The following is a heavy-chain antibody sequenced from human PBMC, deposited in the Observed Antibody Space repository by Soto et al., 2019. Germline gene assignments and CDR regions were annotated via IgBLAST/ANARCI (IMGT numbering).Heavy chain of an antibody. Sequence: GGSLRLSCVASGFTFSNYAMNWVRQAPGKGLEWVSYISSSSSSIDYADSMKGRFTISRDNAKNSLYLQMNSLKDEDTAVYYCARERGYSYGYSDYWGQGTLVTV. CDR1: GFTFSNYA. J-gene: IGHJ4*02. CDR2: ISSSSSSI. D-gene: IGHD5-18*01. CDR3: ARERGYSYGYSDY. V-gene: IGHV3-48*02.